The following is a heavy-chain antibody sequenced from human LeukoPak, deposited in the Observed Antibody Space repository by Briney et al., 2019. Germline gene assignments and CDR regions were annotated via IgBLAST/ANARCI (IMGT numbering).Heavy chain of an antibody. CDR3: ARVSPPGYGILEN. CDR1: GSSISGYY. J-gene: IGHJ4*02. CDR2: INTSGDS. V-gene: IGHV4-4*07. D-gene: IGHD5-18*01. Sequence: SETLSLTCTVSGSSISGYYWSWIRQPAGKGLEWIGRINTSGDSNYNPSLKSRVTMSVDTSKNQFSLKVSSVTAADTAVYYCARVSPPGYGILENWGQGTLVTVSS.